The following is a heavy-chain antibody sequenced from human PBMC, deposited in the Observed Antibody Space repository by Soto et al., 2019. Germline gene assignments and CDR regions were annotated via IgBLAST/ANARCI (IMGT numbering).Heavy chain of an antibody. CDR1: GGTFSSYA. D-gene: IGHD6-19*01. J-gene: IGHJ5*02. Sequence: SVKVSCKASGGTFSSYAISWVRQAPGQGLEWMGGIIPIFGTANYAQKFQGRVTITADKSTSTAYMELSSVRSEDTAVYYCARAAVAGTGWSWFDPWGQGTLVTVSS. CDR2: IIPIFGTA. V-gene: IGHV1-69*06. CDR3: ARAAVAGTGWSWFDP.